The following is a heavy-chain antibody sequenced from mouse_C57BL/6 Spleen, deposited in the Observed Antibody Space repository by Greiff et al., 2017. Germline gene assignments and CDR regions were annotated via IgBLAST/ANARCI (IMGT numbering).Heavy chain of an antibody. CDR1: GFNIKDYY. CDR2: IDPEDGET. CDR3: ASLYYDYEGGYYAMDY. D-gene: IGHD2-4*01. Sequence: EVKLMESGAELVKPGASVKLSCTASGFNIKDYYMHWVKQRTEQGLEWIGRIDPEDGETKYAPKFQGKATITADPSSNTAYLQLSSLTSEDTAVYYCASLYYDYEGGYYAMDYWGQGTSVTVSS. J-gene: IGHJ4*01. V-gene: IGHV14-2*01.